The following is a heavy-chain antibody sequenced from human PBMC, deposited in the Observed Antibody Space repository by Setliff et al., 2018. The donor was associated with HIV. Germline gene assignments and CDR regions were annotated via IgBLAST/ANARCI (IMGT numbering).Heavy chain of an antibody. D-gene: IGHD3-9*01. Sequence: ASVKVSCKASGYTFTGYYMHWVRQAPGQGLAWMGWINPNSGGTNYAQKFQGRVTMTRDTSISTAYMELSRLRSDDTAVYYCARGSLLGYFDWLFPDWGQGTLVTVSS. CDR1: GYTFTGYY. CDR3: ARGSLLGYFDWLFPD. J-gene: IGHJ4*02. CDR2: INPNSGGT. V-gene: IGHV1-2*02.